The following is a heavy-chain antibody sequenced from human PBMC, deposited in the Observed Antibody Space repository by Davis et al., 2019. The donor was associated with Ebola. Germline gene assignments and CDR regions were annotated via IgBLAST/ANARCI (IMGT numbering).Heavy chain of an antibody. CDR3: AREIVVVVDGMDV. J-gene: IGHJ6*02. CDR1: AFTFRNYG. D-gene: IGHD2-15*01. Sequence: GESLKISCAASAFTFRNYGMIWVRQAPGKGLEWVANINQDGREKYYVDSVKGRFTISRDNAKNTLYLQMNSLRAEDTAVYYCAREIVVVVDGMDVWGQGTTVTVSS. CDR2: INQDGREK. V-gene: IGHV3-7*01.